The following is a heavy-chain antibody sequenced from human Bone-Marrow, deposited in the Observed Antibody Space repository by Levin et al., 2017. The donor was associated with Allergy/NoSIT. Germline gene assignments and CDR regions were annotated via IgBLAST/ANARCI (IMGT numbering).Heavy chain of an antibody. D-gene: IGHD5-18*01. J-gene: IGHJ4*02. CDR1: GFTFNSYA. V-gene: IGHV3-30-3*01. CDR2: ISSDGGNK. CDR3: ARGRTAGYTYGTDSFDY. Sequence: GGSLRLSCEGTGFTFNSYAFHWVRQAPGKGLEWVALISSDGGNKFYADSVRGRFTISRDTSKKKVSLQLSSLRPADTALYYCARGRTAGYTYGTDSFDYWGQGTLVTVSS.